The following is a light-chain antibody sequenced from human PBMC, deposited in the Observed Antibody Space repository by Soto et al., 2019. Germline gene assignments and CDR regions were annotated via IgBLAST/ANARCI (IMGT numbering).Light chain of an antibody. J-gene: IGLJ1*01. CDR3: RSYTSSSTYV. Sequence: QSVLTQPASVSGSPGQSITISCTGTSSDVGGYNFVSWYQQHPDKAPKLMIYDVTNRPSGVSNRFSGSKSGNTASLTISGLQAEDEADYYCRSYTSSSTYVFGPGNKVTVL. CDR1: SSDVGGYNF. CDR2: DVT. V-gene: IGLV2-14*01.